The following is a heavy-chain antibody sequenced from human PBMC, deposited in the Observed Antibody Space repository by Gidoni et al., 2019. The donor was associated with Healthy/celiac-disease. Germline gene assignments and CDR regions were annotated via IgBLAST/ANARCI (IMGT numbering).Heavy chain of an antibody. CDR2: IKSNTDGGTT. V-gene: IGHV3-15*01. D-gene: IGHD2-15*01. J-gene: IGHJ3*02. Sequence: VQLVESGGGLVKPGGSLRLSCAASGFTFSNAWMSWVRQAPGKGLEWVGRIKSNTDGGTTDYAAPVKGRFTISRDDSKNTLYLQMNSLKTEDTAVYYCTTDLSTPDAFDIWGQGTMVTVSS. CDR1: GFTFSNAW. CDR3: TTDLSTPDAFDI.